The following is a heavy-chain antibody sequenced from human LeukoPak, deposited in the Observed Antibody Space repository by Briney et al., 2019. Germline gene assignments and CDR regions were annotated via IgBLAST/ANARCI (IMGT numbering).Heavy chain of an antibody. CDR1: GFTFSSYG. Sequence: GGSLRLSCVVSGFTFSSYGFHRVRQTPGKGLEWVAAIWYDGSKRYHADSVKGRFTISRDDSKNTLYLQMSSLGAEDTAVYYCARDRAGFFDYWGQGTLVTVSS. J-gene: IGHJ4*02. CDR2: IWYDGSKR. V-gene: IGHV3-33*01. CDR3: ARDRAGFFDY. D-gene: IGHD6-13*01.